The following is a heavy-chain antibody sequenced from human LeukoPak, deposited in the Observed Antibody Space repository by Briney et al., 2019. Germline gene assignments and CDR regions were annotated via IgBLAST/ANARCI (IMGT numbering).Heavy chain of an antibody. V-gene: IGHV3-43*02. CDR1: GLPIADFA. CDR2: ISGDGVST. J-gene: IGHJ4*02. Sequence: GGSLRLPCVASGLPIADFAMHWVRQAPGKGLEWVSLISGDGVSTFYADSVKGRFSISRDNSKNSLSLEMNSLRTEDTATYYCARESGKFDYWGQGTLVAVSS. CDR3: ARESGKFDY.